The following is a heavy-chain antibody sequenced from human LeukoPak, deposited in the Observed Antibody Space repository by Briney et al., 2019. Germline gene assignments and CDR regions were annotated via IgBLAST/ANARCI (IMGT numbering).Heavy chain of an antibody. Sequence: SETMSLTCIVTGGSISSRRYYWGWSRQPPGKGLEWIGSIYYSGSTYYNPSLKSRVTISVDTSTNHFSLKLSSVTAADTAVYYCASQPYYDILTGYSHFDYWGQGTLVTVSS. CDR2: IYYSGST. CDR3: ASQPYYDILTGYSHFDY. V-gene: IGHV4-39*02. D-gene: IGHD3-9*01. CDR1: GGSISSRRYY. J-gene: IGHJ4*02.